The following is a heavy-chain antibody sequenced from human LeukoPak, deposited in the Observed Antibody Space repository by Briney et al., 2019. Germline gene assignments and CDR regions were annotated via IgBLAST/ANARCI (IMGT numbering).Heavy chain of an antibody. V-gene: IGHV3-30*02. J-gene: IGHJ6*03. D-gene: IGHD6-6*01. CDR1: GFTFSSYG. CDR3: ASQGVQLVDYYYYMDV. Sequence: HPGGSLRLSCAASGFTFSSYGMHWVRQAPGKRLEWVAFIRYDGSNKYYADSVKGRFTISRDNTKNTLYLQMNSLRAEDTAVYYCASQGVQLVDYYYYMDVWGKGTTVTVSS. CDR2: IRYDGSNK.